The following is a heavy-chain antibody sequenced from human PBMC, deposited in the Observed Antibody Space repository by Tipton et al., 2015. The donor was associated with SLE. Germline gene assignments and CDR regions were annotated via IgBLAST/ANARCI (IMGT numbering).Heavy chain of an antibody. CDR3: ASWEASSWMDV. Sequence: TLSLTCAVYGGSFSGYYWSWIRQPPGKGLEWIGEINHSGGTNYNPSLKSRVTISVDTSKNQFSLKLSSVTAADTAVYYWASWEASSWMDVWGQGTTVTVSS. V-gene: IGHV4-34*01. J-gene: IGHJ6*02. CDR2: INHSGGT. CDR1: GGSFSGYY. D-gene: IGHD1-26*01.